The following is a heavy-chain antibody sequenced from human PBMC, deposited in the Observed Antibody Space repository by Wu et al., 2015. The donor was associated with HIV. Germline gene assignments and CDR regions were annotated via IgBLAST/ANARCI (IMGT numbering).Heavy chain of an antibody. Sequence: QVQLMQSGAEVKKPGASVKVSCKTSGYNFIDNYIHWVRQAPGQGLEWMGWINSNSGGSRSPQKFQGRVSMTRDTSVNTVYLELTRLQFDDTAIYYCTKDYGIVGSTLPEYFQHWGQGTLVTVS. D-gene: IGHD1-26*01. V-gene: IGHV1-2*02. J-gene: IGHJ1*01. CDR1: GYNFIDNY. CDR2: INSNSGGS. CDR3: TKDYGIVGSTLPEYFQH.